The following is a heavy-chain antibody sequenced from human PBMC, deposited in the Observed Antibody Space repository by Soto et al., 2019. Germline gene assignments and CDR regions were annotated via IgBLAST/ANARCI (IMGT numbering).Heavy chain of an antibody. V-gene: IGHV4-30-4*01. J-gene: IGHJ4*02. Sequence: SETLSLTCTVSGVSISSGDYYWSWIRQTPGKGLEWIGHIYYSENTYYNPSLKSRVTISGDTSKNQFSLKLSSVTAADTAVYYCARLKGSYWWLDYWGQGTLVTVSS. CDR2: IYYSENT. CDR1: GVSISSGDYY. CDR3: ARLKGSYWWLDY. D-gene: IGHD3-10*01.